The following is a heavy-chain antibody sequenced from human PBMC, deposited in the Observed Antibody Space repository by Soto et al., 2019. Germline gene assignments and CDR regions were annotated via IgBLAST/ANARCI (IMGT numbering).Heavy chain of an antibody. D-gene: IGHD3-22*01. CDR2: IIPIFDTA. Sequence: QVQLVQSGAEVKKPGSSVKVSCKASGGTFSSYAISWVRQAPGQGLEWMGGIIPIFDTADYAQKFQCRVTITADEYTNTAVMELSSLRSEDTAVYYCAGHSSGVPGYYYGMDVWGQGTTVTVSS. CDR1: GGTFSSYA. J-gene: IGHJ6*02. CDR3: AGHSSGVPGYYYGMDV. V-gene: IGHV1-69*12.